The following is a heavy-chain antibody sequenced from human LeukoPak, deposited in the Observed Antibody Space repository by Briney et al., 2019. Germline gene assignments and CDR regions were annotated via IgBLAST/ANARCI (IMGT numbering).Heavy chain of an antibody. CDR2: ISGSGGST. Sequence: GGSLRLSCAASGFPFSSYAMSWVRQAPGKGLEWVSAISGSGGSTYYADSVKGRFTISRDNSKNTLYLQMNILRAEDTAIYYFAKATLRSCSGVMFYHFDYWGQETLVNVSS. D-gene: IGHD2-15*01. CDR3: AKATLRSCSGVMFYHFDY. CDR1: GFPFSSYA. J-gene: IGHJ4*02. V-gene: IGHV3-23*01.